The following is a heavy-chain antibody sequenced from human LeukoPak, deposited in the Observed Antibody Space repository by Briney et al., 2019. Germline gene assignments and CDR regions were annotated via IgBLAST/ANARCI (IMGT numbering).Heavy chain of an antibody. CDR1: GFTFSSYA. J-gene: IGHJ6*03. CDR3: ARDSLRAALHYMDV. V-gene: IGHV3-30*04. D-gene: IGHD4-11*01. Sequence: GGSLRLSCAASGFTFSSYAMHWVRQAPGKGLEWVAVISYDGSNKYYADSVKGRFTISRDNSKNTLYLQMNTLRAEDTAVYYCARDSLRAALHYMDVWGKGATVTVSS. CDR2: ISYDGSNK.